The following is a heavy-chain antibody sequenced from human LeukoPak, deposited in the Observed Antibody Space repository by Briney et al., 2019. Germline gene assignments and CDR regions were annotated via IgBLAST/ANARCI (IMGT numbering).Heavy chain of an antibody. CDR3: AHSHYYNSGNYCFDY. CDR1: GFSFISGGVG. V-gene: IGHV2-5*02. J-gene: IGHJ4*02. Sequence: GPXLVNPTQTLTLTCTFSGFSFISGGVGVGWIRRPPGKALEWLTLIYWDDDKRYSPALNSRLPLPKNPSKNQVVLTVTNMDPLDTATYFCAHSHYYNSGNYCFDYWGQGTLVTVSS. CDR2: IYWDDDK. D-gene: IGHD3-10*01.